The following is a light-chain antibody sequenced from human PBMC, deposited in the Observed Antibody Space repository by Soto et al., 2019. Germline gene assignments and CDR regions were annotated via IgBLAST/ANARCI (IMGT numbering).Light chain of an antibody. J-gene: IGKJ4*01. CDR2: AAS. V-gene: IGKV1-9*01. Sequence: DIQLTQSPSSLSASVGERVTITCRASQGVSSYLAWFQQKPGKAPKLLIYAASTLQSGVPSRFSGSGSGTEFTLRISSLQPEDFATYYCQQRKSYPRTFGGGTKVDIK. CDR3: QQRKSYPRT. CDR1: QGVSSY.